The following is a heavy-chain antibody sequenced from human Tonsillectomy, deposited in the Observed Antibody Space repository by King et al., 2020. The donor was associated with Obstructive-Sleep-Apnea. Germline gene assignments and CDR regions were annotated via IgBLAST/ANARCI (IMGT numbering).Heavy chain of an antibody. D-gene: IGHD5-24*01. CDR1: GYTFTTYW. J-gene: IGHJ4*02. Sequence: VQLVESGTELKKPGESLKISCKGSGYTFTTYWIGWVRQMPGKGLEWMGIIYVGDSDTRYSPSFQGQVTISADKSISTAYLQWSSLKASDTAMYYCASHRDGNIRFDYWGQGPLVTVSS. CDR2: IYVGDSDT. CDR3: ASHRDGNIRFDY. V-gene: IGHV5-51*01.